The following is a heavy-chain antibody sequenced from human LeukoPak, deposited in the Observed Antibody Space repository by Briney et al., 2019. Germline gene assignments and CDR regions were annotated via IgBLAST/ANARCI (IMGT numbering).Heavy chain of an antibody. J-gene: IGHJ6*02. CDR3: ARLQWGVGLDV. D-gene: IGHD2-21*01. CDR1: GFTFSSYA. V-gene: IGHV3-64D*09. CDR2: ISSNGGST. Sequence: PGGSLRLSCSASGFTFSSYAMHWVRQAPGKGLEYVSAISSNGGSTYYADSVKGRFTISRDNSKNTLYLQMSSLRAEDTAVYYCARLQWGVGLDVWGQGTTVTVSS.